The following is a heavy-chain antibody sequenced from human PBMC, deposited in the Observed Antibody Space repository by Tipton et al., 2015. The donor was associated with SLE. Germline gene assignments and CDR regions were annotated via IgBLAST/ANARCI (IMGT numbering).Heavy chain of an antibody. Sequence: TLSLTCTVSGGSIRSGDYYWSWIRQHPGKGLEWIGYIYYSGSTYYNPSLKSRVTISVDTSKNQFSLKLSPVTAADTAVYYCARDSGSGKGYFDLWGRGTLVTVSS. V-gene: IGHV4-31*03. J-gene: IGHJ2*01. CDR3: ARDSGSGKGYFDL. CDR2: IYYSGST. D-gene: IGHD3-10*01. CDR1: GGSIRSGDYY.